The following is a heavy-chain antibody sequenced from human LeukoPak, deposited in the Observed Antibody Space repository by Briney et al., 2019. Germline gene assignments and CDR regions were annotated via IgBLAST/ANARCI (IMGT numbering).Heavy chain of an antibody. Sequence: PGGSLRLSCAASGFTVTSNYMTWVRQAPGKGLEWVSVICSDGSTYYADSVKGRFSISRDHSKNTVFLQMNSLRAEDTAVHYCARAIQSQLLKGYFDFWGQGALVTVSS. J-gene: IGHJ4*02. CDR3: ARAIQSQLLKGYFDF. D-gene: IGHD2-2*01. CDR1: GFTVTSNY. CDR2: ICSDGST. V-gene: IGHV3-53*01.